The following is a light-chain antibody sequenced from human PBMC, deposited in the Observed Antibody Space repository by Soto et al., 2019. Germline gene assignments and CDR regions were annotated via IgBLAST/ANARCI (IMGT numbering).Light chain of an antibody. Sequence: EIVLTQSPGTLSLSPGDRATLSCRASQSLSRTYLAWYQQKPGQAPRLLIYASSDRAPGIPDRFRGSGSGTDFTLTISRLEPEDFAVYYCQGYGRSPLCTFGQGTKLEIK. CDR1: QSLSRTY. J-gene: IGKJ2*02. CDR3: QGYGRSPLCT. CDR2: ASS. V-gene: IGKV3-20*01.